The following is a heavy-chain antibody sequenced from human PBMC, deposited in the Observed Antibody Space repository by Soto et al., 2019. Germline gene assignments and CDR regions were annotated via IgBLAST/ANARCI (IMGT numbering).Heavy chain of an antibody. V-gene: IGHV3-30-3*01. CDR1: GFTFSSYA. CDR3: ARGDILTGYPRPMEFDP. Sequence: PGGSLRLSCAASGFTFSSYAMHWVRQAPGKGLEWVAVISYDGSNKYYADSVKGRFTISRDNSKNTLYLQMNSLRAEDTAVYYCARGDILTGYPRPMEFDPWGQGTLATVSP. CDR2: ISYDGSNK. D-gene: IGHD3-9*01. J-gene: IGHJ5*02.